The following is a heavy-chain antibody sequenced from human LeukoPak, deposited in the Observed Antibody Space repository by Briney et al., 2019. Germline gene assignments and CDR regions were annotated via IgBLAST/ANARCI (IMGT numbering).Heavy chain of an antibody. J-gene: IGHJ4*02. Sequence: PGGSLRLSCAASGFTFSSYWMNWVRQAPGKGLEWVSSISGSSYIYYADSVKGRFTISRDNAKNSLYLQMNSLRAEDTAVYYCARDTSADIVVVPAAIWGQGTLVTVSS. V-gene: IGHV3-21*01. CDR1: GFTFSSYW. CDR2: ISGSSYI. CDR3: ARDTSADIVVVPAAI. D-gene: IGHD2-2*01.